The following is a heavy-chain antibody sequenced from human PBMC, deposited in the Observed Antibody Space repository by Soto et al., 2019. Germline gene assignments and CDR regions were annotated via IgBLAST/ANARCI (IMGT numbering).Heavy chain of an antibody. CDR2: IYIGSST. CDR3: ARATRDYAFDY. D-gene: IGHD3-16*01. J-gene: IGHJ4*02. V-gene: IGHV3-53*01. Sequence: PGGSLRLSCAASGFTVSSNYMIWVRQAPGKGLDWVSVIYIGSSTYYADSVRGRFTISRDNSKNTLYLQINSLRAEDTAVYYCARATRDYAFDYWGQGALVTVSS. CDR1: GFTVSSNY.